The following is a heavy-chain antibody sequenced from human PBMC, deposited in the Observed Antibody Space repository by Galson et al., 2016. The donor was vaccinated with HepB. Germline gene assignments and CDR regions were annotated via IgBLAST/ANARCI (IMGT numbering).Heavy chain of an antibody. CDR1: GYSFSNYW. J-gene: IGHJ4*02. CDR3: ARHGGYGTGWYLVYPVDY. Sequence: QSGAEVKKPGESLKISCQGSGYSFSNYWIAWVRQTPGKGLEWMGIIYPGDSDIRYSPSFQGQVTISADTSITTAYLQWRSLEASDSARYYCARHGGYGTGWYLVYPVDYWGQGTLVTVSS. V-gene: IGHV5-51*01. CDR2: IYPGDSDI. D-gene: IGHD6-13*01.